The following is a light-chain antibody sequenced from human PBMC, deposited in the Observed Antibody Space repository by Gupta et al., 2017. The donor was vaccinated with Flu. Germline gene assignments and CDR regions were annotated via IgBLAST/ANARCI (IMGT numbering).Light chain of an antibody. CDR2: DTS. V-gene: IGLV7-46*01. Sequence: QAVVPQEPSPTVSPGGTVSLTSGPSTGTVTSGHYPYWFQQNPGQAPRTLIYDTSNKPSWTPALFSGSLLGGKAALTLSGAQPEDEAEYYCSLSYDGGQIFGTGTKVTVL. CDR1: TGTVTSGHY. CDR3: SLSYDGGQI. J-gene: IGLJ1*01.